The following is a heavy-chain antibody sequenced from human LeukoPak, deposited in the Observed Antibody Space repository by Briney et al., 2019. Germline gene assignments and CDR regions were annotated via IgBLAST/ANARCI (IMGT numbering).Heavy chain of an antibody. Sequence: SVKVSCKASGGTFSSYAISWVRRAPGQGLEWMGGIIPIFGTANYAQKFQGRVTITADKSTSTAYMELSSLRSEDTAVYYCARDSSRLGELDYWGQGTLVTVSS. J-gene: IGHJ4*02. V-gene: IGHV1-69*06. CDR3: ARDSSRLGELDY. CDR1: GGTFSSYA. CDR2: IIPIFGTA. D-gene: IGHD3-16*01.